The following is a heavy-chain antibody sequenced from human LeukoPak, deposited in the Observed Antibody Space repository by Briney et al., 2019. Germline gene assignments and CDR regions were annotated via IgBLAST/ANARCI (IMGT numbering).Heavy chain of an antibody. Sequence: GGSLRHSCAASGFTFSTYPMYWVRQAPGRGPEYVSGINNNGDRTYYAKSVKGRFTISRDNSKNTLYLQVGSLRAEDMAVYYCARGGLVGPTPYLDSWGQGTLVTVSS. CDR2: INNNGDRT. CDR3: ARGGLVGPTPYLDS. D-gene: IGHD1-26*01. CDR1: GFTFSTYP. J-gene: IGHJ4*02. V-gene: IGHV3-64*01.